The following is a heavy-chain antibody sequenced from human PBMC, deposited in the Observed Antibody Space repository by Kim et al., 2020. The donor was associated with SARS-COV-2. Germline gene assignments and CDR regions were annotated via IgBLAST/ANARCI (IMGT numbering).Heavy chain of an antibody. Sequence: ADSGKGRFTISRDNSKNTLYLQMNSLRAEDTAVYYCAKGLVVVAATGFDYWGQGTLVTVSS. J-gene: IGHJ4*02. CDR3: AKGLVVVAATGFDY. V-gene: IGHV3-23*01. D-gene: IGHD2-15*01.